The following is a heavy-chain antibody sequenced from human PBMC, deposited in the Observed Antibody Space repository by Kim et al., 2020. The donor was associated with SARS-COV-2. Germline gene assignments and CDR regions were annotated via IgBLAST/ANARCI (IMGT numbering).Heavy chain of an antibody. CDR3: AKAQYYYDSSGYPAEYFQH. D-gene: IGHD3-22*01. J-gene: IGHJ1*01. Sequence: GRFTISRDNSKNSLYLQMNSLRTEDTALYYCAKAQYYYDSSGYPAEYFQHWGQGTLVTVAS. V-gene: IGHV3-43*01.